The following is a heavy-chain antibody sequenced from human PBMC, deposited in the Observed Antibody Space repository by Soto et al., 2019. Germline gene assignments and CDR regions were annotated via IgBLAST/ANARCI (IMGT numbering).Heavy chain of an antibody. CDR2: ISGSYNII. V-gene: IGHV3-48*04. J-gene: IGHJ6*02. CDR3: ARSCRTISNYIAHHYCMDF. Sequence: HPGGSLRLSCAASGFTFSSYSLNWVRQAPGKGLEWVSYISGSYNIIYYADSVKCRFTISRDNASNSLYLQMNSLRAEDTAVYYCARSCRTISNYIAHHYCMDFWGQGTTVTVSS. CDR1: GFTFSSYS. D-gene: IGHD3-3*01.